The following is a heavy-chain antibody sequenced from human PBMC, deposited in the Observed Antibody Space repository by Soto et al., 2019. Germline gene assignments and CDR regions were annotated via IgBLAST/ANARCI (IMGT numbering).Heavy chain of an antibody. V-gene: IGHV4-39*01. J-gene: IGHJ4*02. CDR2: IYYSGST. Sequence: SETLSLTCTVSGGSISSSIYYWGWIRQPPGKGLEWIGSIYYSGSTYYNPSLKSRVTISVDTSKNQFSLKLSSVTAADTAVYYCTYYCSSTSCYLGSSVYWGQGTLVTVSS. CDR3: TYYCSSTSCYLGSSVY. CDR1: GGSISSSIYY. D-gene: IGHD2-2*01.